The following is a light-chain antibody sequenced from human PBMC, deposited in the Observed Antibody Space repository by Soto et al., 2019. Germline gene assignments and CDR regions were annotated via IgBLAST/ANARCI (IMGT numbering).Light chain of an antibody. Sequence: QSALTQPASGSGSPGQSITISFVGSSSDIAGFNYISWFQHHPGKAPKLLIYQVTARPSGISNRFSGSKFGNTASLTISGLQPDDEADYYCSAYSSTSFYVFGPGTKLTVL. CDR3: SAYSSTSFYV. V-gene: IGLV2-14*01. CDR2: QVT. CDR1: SSDIAGFNY. J-gene: IGLJ1*01.